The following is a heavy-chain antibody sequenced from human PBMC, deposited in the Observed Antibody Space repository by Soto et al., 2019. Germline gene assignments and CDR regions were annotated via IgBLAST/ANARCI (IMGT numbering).Heavy chain of an antibody. CDR3: AKANGGYCSSTSCPIDP. D-gene: IGHD2-2*01. J-gene: IGHJ5*02. CDR2: ISTSGGST. CDR1: GFTFTSYA. Sequence: EVQLLESGGGLVQPGGSLRLSCAASGFTFTSYAMSWVRQAPGKGLEWVSVISTSGGSTYYADSVKGRLTISRDNSKNTLYLQMNSLRAEDTAVYFCAKANGGYCSSTSCPIDPWGQGTLVTVSS. V-gene: IGHV3-23*01.